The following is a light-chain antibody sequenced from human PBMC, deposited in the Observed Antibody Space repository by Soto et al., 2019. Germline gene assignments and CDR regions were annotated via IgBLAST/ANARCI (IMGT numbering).Light chain of an antibody. CDR2: GPS. CDR3: QQYGASLPVT. Sequence: EFVLTQSPGILSLSPGERATLSCRASQSVSSSNLAWYQQKPGQAPRPLVYGPSTRATGVPDRFSGSGSGTDFALTISSLEPEDFAVYYCQQYGASLPVTFGPGTKVDIK. J-gene: IGKJ3*01. V-gene: IGKV3-20*01. CDR1: QSVSSSN.